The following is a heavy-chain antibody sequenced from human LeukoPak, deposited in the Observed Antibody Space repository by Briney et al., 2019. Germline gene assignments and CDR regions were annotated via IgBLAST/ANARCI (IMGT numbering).Heavy chain of an antibody. CDR3: ARDPRRDGYSDASDI. CDR2: IYYSGST. J-gene: IGHJ3*02. CDR1: GGSISSYY. Sequence: SETLSLTCTVSGGSISSYYWSWIRQPPGKGLGGFGYIYYSGSTNYNPSLKSRVTISVDTSKNQFSLKLSSVTAADTAVYYCARDPRRDGYSDASDIWGQGTMVTVSS. D-gene: IGHD5-24*01. V-gene: IGHV4-59*01.